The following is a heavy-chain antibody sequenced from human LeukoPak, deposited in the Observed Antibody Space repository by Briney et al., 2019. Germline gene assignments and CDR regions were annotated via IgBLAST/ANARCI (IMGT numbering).Heavy chain of an antibody. CDR2: INHRGST. D-gene: IGHD3-9*01. CDR1: GGSFSGYY. Sequence: SETLSLTCAVYGGSFSGYYWSWIRQPPGKGLEWIGEINHRGSTNYNPSLKSRVTISVDTSKNQFSLRLSSVTAADTAVHYCARGGSSGYILWGQGTLVTVSS. V-gene: IGHV4-34*01. CDR3: ARGGSSGYIL. J-gene: IGHJ4*02.